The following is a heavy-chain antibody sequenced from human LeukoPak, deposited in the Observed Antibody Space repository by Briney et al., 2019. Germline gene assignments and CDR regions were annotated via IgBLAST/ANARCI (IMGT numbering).Heavy chain of an antibody. Sequence: GGSLRLTCAASGFTVSSNYMNWVRQAPGKGLEWVSIIYSGGSTYYADSVKGRFTISRDNSKNTLYLQMNSLRAEDTAVYYCARDLGSGWNFDYWGQGTLVTVSS. D-gene: IGHD6-19*01. CDR3: ARDLGSGWNFDY. CDR1: GFTVSSNY. V-gene: IGHV3-53*01. J-gene: IGHJ4*02. CDR2: IYSGGST.